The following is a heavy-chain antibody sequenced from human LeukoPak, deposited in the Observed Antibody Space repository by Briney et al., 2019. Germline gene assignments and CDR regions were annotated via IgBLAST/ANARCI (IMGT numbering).Heavy chain of an antibody. D-gene: IGHD3-10*01. CDR1: GFTFSTYG. CDR2: ITTNGIST. V-gene: IGHV3-64*01. Sequence: GGSLRLSCAASGFTFSTYGLHWVRRAPGKGLEYVSGITTNGISTFYANSVKDRFTISRDNSKNTLFLQMGSLRADDMAVYYCARGAYASGRPFDYWGQGTLVTVSS. CDR3: ARGAYASGRPFDY. J-gene: IGHJ4*02.